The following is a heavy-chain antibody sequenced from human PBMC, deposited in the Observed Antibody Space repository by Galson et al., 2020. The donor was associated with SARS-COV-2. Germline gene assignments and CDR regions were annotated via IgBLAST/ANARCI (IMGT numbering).Heavy chain of an antibody. CDR3: ARVAPLGSGYYVVWGYYYGMDV. CDR2: ISAYNGNT. V-gene: IGHV1-18*01. Sequence: GESLKISCKASGYTFTSYGISWVRQAPGQGLEWMGWISAYNGNTNYAQKLQGRVTMTTDTSTSTAYMELRSLRSDDTAVYYCARVAPLGSGYYVVWGYYYGMDVWGQGTTVTVSS. D-gene: IGHD3-22*01. J-gene: IGHJ6*02. CDR1: GYTFTSYG.